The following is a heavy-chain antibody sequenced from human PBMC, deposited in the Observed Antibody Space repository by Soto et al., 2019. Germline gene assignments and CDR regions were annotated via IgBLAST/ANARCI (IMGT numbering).Heavy chain of an antibody. J-gene: IGHJ4*02. CDR3: VRRLTTTVTAMGY. Sequence: QVQLEESGGGVVQPGRSLRLSCKGSGFTFSSYAIQWVRQAPGKGLELVPAISDDGTNKHTADSVKGRFTISRDNSRNTVYLQVNSLRVEDTAVYYCVRRLTTTVTAMGYWGQGTPVTFSS. V-gene: IGHV3-30-3*01. CDR2: ISDDGTNK. CDR1: GFTFSSYA. D-gene: IGHD4-17*01.